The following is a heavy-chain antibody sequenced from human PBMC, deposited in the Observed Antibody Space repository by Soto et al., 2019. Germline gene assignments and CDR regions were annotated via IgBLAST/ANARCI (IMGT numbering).Heavy chain of an antibody. CDR3: ARGSVLMVYARGSGWFDP. CDR2: INAGNGNT. V-gene: IGHV1-3*01. D-gene: IGHD2-8*01. J-gene: IGHJ5*02. CDR1: GYTFTSYA. Sequence: QVQLVQSGAEVKKSGASVKVSCKASGYTFTSYAMHWVRQAPGQRLEWMGWINAGNGNTKYSQKFQGRVTITRDTSASTAYMELSSLRSEDTAVYYCARGSVLMVYARGSGWFDPWGQGTLVTVSS.